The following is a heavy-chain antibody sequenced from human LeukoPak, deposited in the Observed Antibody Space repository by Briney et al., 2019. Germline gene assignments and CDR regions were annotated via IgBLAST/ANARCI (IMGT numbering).Heavy chain of an antibody. V-gene: IGHV3-15*01. J-gene: IGHJ4*02. Sequence: PGGSLRLSCAASGFTFDDYGMSWVRQAPGKGLEWVGRIKTETEGGTTDYAAPVKGRFTISRDASRNTLYLQMSSLRAEDTAVYYCTIPVINPFDHWGQGTLVTVSS. CDR1: GFTFDDYG. D-gene: IGHD4-23*01. CDR2: IKTETEGGTT. CDR3: TIPVINPFDH.